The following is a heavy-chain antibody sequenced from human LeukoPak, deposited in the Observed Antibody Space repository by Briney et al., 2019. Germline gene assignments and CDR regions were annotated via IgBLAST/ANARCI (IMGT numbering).Heavy chain of an antibody. CDR2: IYHSGTT. J-gene: IGHJ4*02. V-gene: IGHV4-38-2*02. CDR1: GYSISSGYY. Sequence: SSDTLSLTCTVSGYSISSGYYWGWIRQPPGKGLEWIGSIYHSGTTNYNPSLKSRVTISFDTSKNQFSLNLRSVTAADTAVYYCANKVYCSTTSCYPAGYWGQGTLVTVSS. D-gene: IGHD2-2*01. CDR3: ANKVYCSTTSCYPAGY.